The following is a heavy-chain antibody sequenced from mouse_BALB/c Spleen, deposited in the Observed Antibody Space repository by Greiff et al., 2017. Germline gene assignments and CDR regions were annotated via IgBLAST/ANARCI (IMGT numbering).Heavy chain of an antibody. CDR2: ISSGGSYT. CDR3: ARERGNPYAMDY. J-gene: IGHJ4*01. Sequence: EVHLVESGGGLVKPGGSLKLSCAASGFTFSSYAMSWVRQSPEKRLEWVAEISSGGSYTYYPDTVTGRFTISRDNAKNTLYLEMSSLRSEDTAMYYCARERGNPYAMDYWGQGTSVTVSS. CDR1: GFTFSSYA. D-gene: IGHD2-1*01. V-gene: IGHV5-9-4*01.